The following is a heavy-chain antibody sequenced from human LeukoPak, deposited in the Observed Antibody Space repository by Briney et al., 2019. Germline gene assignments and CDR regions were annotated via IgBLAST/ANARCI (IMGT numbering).Heavy chain of an antibody. CDR3: AHTRYEDTAIGYFDY. V-gene: IGHV2-5*02. CDR2: IYWDDDK. D-gene: IGHD5-18*01. Sequence: SGPTLVKPTQTLTLTCTFSGFSLSTSGVGVGWIRQPPGKALEWLALIYWDDDKRYSPSLKSRLTITKDTSKNQMVLTMTNMDPVDTATYYCAHTRYEDTAIGYFDYWGQGTLVTVSS. J-gene: IGHJ4*02. CDR1: GFSLSTSGVG.